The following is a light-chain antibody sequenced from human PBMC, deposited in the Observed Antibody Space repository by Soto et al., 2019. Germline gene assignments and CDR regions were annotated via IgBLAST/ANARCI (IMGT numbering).Light chain of an antibody. Sequence: QSVLTQPASVSGSPGQSITISCTGTSSDVGGYNYVSWYQQHPGKAPKLMIYDVSNRPSGVSNRFSGSKSGNTASLTISGLQGGDEADYYCSSYTSSSTRVFGTGTKVTVL. CDR2: DVS. CDR3: SSYTSSSTRV. V-gene: IGLV2-14*01. CDR1: SSDVGGYNY. J-gene: IGLJ1*01.